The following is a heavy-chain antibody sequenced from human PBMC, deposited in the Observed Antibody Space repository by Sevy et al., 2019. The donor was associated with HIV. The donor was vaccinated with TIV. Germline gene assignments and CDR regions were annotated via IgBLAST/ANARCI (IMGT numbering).Heavy chain of an antibody. J-gene: IGHJ4*02. Sequence: GGSLRLSCAASGFSITSYWMDWVRQGPGKGLEWVANIKSDGNEKYYANSVKGRFTISRDNAMNAVFLQMDSLTVEDTGVYYCARDRDADYGGNPLDSWGQGTLVTVSS. CDR2: IKSDGNEK. D-gene: IGHD4-17*01. CDR1: GFSITSYW. CDR3: ARDRDADYGGNPLDS. V-gene: IGHV3-7*01.